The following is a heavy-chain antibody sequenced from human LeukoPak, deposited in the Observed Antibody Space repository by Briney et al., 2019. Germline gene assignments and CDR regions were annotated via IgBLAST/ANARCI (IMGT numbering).Heavy chain of an antibody. Sequence: SETLSLTCAVYGGSSSGYYWTWIRQPPGKGLEWIGEINHSGNTNYNPSLKNRLTISVDTSKNQFSLSLSSVTAADTAVYYCARGSDIERTHYYYMDVWGKGTTVTVSS. D-gene: IGHD2-15*01. V-gene: IGHV4-34*01. CDR3: ARGSDIERTHYYYMDV. CDR1: GGSSSGYY. J-gene: IGHJ6*03. CDR2: INHSGNT.